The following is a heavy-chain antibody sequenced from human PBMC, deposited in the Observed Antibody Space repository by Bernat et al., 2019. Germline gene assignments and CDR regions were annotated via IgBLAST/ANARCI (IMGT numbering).Heavy chain of an antibody. D-gene: IGHD6-6*01. CDR2: ISYDGSNK. J-gene: IGHJ4*02. CDR1: GFTFSSYG. CDR3: AKERYSSSSQQDSD. V-gene: IGHV3-30*18. Sequence: QVQLVESGGGVVQPGRSLRLSCAASGFTFSSYGMHWVRQAQGKGLEWVAVISYDGSNKYYPDSVKGRFTISRDNSKNTLYLQMNSLRAEDTAVYYCAKERYSSSSQQDSDWGQGTLVTVSS.